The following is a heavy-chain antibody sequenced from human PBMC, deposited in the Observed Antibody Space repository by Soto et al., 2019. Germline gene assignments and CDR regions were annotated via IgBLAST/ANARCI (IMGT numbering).Heavy chain of an antibody. CDR2: ISANNGNT. CDR1: GYTCTSYG. D-gene: IGHD4-17*01. V-gene: IGHV1-18*01. CDR3: ARDYGDYFLFALHF. J-gene: IGHJ4*02. Sequence: QVPLVKSGAEVKKHGASVTVSCKASGYTCTSYGISWVRQAPGQGREWMGWISANNGNTNYAQKLQGRVTLTTDTAPSTAYMELRSLRSADTAVYYCARDYGDYFLFALHFWCQGTRVTVSS.